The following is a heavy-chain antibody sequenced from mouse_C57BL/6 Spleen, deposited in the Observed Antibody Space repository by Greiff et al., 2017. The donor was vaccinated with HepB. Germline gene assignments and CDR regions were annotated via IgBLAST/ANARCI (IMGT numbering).Heavy chain of an antibody. CDR1: GYSITSGYY. CDR3: AKETNWDAMDY. J-gene: IGHJ4*01. V-gene: IGHV3-6*01. D-gene: IGHD4-1*01. CDR2: ISYDGSN. Sequence: EVKLMVSGPGLVKPSQSLSLTCSVTGYSITSGYYWNWIRQFPGNKLEWMGYISYDGSNNYNPSLKNRISITRDTSKNQFFLKLNSVTTEDTATYYCAKETNWDAMDYWGQGTSVTVSS.